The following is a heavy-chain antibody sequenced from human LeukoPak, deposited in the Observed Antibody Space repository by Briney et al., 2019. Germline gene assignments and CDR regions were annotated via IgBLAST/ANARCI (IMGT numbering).Heavy chain of an antibody. CDR2: ISGSGGST. CDR1: GFTFNYYA. Sequence: PGESVTLSCAASGFTFNYYAMIWLRQAPGKGLEGVSAISGSGGSTYYEDYVRGRFTISRDNSKNTLYLQMNSLRAEDTAVYYCAKDHYYDISGYYLGAEYFQHWGQGTLVTVSS. CDR3: AKDHYYDISGYYLGAEYFQH. V-gene: IGHV3-23*01. J-gene: IGHJ1*01. D-gene: IGHD3-22*01.